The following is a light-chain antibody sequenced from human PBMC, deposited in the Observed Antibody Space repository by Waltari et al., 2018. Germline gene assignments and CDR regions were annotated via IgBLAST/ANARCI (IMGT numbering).Light chain of an antibody. CDR1: QSVSRA. V-gene: IGKV3-20*01. Sequence: EIVLTQSPGTLALPLGESATVPCRASQSVSRALAWYQQKPGQAPRLLIYGASTRATGIPDRFSGSGSGTDFSLTISRLEPDDFAVYYCQHYLKLPVTFGQGTTVEI. J-gene: IGKJ1*01. CDR3: QHYLKLPVT. CDR2: GAS.